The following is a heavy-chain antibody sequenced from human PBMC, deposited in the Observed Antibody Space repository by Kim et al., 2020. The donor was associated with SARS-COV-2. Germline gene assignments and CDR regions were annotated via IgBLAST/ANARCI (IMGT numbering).Heavy chain of an antibody. Sequence: SETLSLTCAAYGGSFSGYYWSWIRQPPGKGLEWIGEINHSGSTNYNPSLKSRVTISVDTSKNQFSLKLSSVTAADTAAYYCARGGSRYFDWLLPFDYWG. J-gene: IGHJ4*01. V-gene: IGHV4-34*01. CDR2: INHSGST. CDR1: GGSFSGYY. D-gene: IGHD3-9*01. CDR3: ARGGSRYFDWLLPFDY.